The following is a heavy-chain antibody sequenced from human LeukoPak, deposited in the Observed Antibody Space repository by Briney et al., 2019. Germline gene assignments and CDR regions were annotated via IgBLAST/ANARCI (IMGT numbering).Heavy chain of an antibody. Sequence: SQTLSLTCAFSGDSVSSNSVTWNWIRQSPSRGLEWLGRTYYRSTWYNDYAVSVRGRITVNPDTSKNQFSLHPNSVTPEDTAVYYCARRLTQYDCFDPWGQGILVTVSS. V-gene: IGHV6-1*01. CDR1: GDSVSSNSVT. CDR3: ARRLTQYDCFDP. J-gene: IGHJ5*02. D-gene: IGHD2-2*01. CDR2: TYYRSTWYN.